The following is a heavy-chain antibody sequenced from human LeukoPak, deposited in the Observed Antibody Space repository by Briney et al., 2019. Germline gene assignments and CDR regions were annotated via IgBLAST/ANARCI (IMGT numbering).Heavy chain of an antibody. J-gene: IGHJ4*02. CDR1: GYTFTSYY. CDR3: ARWGKQRYLLAYCGGDCSAFDY. Sequence: ASVKVSCKTSGYTFTSYYIHWVRQAPGQGLEWMGWISAYNGNTNYAQKLQGRVTMTTDTSTSTAYMELRSLRSDDTAVYYCARWGKQRYLLAYCGGDCSAFDYWGQGTLVTVSS. CDR2: ISAYNGNT. V-gene: IGHV1-18*04. D-gene: IGHD2-21*02.